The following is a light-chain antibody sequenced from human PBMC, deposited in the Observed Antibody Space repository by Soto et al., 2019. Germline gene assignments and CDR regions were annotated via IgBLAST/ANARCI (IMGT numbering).Light chain of an antibody. CDR2: AAS. Sequence: DIQMTQSPSSLSASVGDRVTITCRASQSIASSMNWYQQKPGKAPKLLISAASRLQSGVPSRFIGSGSGTDFTLTIISLQPEDFASYYCQQGYSTPAYTFVQGTKLEIK. CDR3: QQGYSTPAYT. CDR1: QSIASS. J-gene: IGKJ2*01. V-gene: IGKV1-39*01.